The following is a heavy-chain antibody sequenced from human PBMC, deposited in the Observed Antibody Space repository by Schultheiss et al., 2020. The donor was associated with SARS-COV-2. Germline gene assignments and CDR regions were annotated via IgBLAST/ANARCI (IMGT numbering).Heavy chain of an antibody. D-gene: IGHD1-26*01. V-gene: IGHV4-34*01. Sequence: SQTLSLTCAVYGGSFSGYYWSWIRQPPGKGLEWIGEIYHNGSTKDNPSLKSRVTISIDKSKNQFSLKLSSVTAADTAVYYCARAGFKEVGAAFDYWGQGTLVTVSS. CDR2: IYHNGST. CDR1: GGSFSGYY. J-gene: IGHJ4*02. CDR3: ARAGFKEVGAAFDY.